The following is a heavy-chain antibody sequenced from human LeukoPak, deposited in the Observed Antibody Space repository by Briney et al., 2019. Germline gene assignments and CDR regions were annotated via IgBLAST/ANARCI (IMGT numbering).Heavy chain of an antibody. CDR3: AREGGIAAAGLYYFDY. V-gene: IGHV3-48*04. CDR2: ISGSSSTI. D-gene: IGHD6-13*01. J-gene: IGHJ4*02. CDR1: GFTFSSYS. Sequence: GGSLRLSCAASGFTFSSYSMNWVRQAPGKGLEWVSYISGSSSTIYYADSVKGRFTISRDNAKNSLYLQMNSLRAEDTAVYYCAREGGIAAAGLYYFDYWGQGTLVTVSS.